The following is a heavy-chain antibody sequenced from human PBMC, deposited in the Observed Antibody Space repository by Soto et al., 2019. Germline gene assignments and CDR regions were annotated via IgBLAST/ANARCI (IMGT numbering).Heavy chain of an antibody. CDR3: ARVAASPVTTNYYYYHGMDV. CDR1: GFTFSNYW. J-gene: IGHJ6*02. D-gene: IGHD4-4*01. Sequence: GGSLRLSCAASGFTFSNYWMHWVRQAPGKELVWVSRINSDGSSTSYADSVKGRFTISRDNAKNTLYLQMNSLRAEDTAVYYCARVAASPVTTNYYYYHGMDVWGQGTTVTVSS. V-gene: IGHV3-74*01. CDR2: INSDGSST.